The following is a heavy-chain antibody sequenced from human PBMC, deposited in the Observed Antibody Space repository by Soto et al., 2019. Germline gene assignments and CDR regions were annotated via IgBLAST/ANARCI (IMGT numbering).Heavy chain of an antibody. V-gene: IGHV1-3*01. J-gene: IGHJ5*02. Sequence: ASVKVSCKASGYTFTSYAMHWVRQAPGQRLEWMGWINAGNGNTKYSQKFQGRVTITRDTSASTAYMELSSLRSEDTAVYYCAISRGTNHAFDPWGQGTLVTVSS. CDR3: AISRGTNHAFDP. CDR2: INAGNGNT. D-gene: IGHD2-8*01. CDR1: GYTFTSYA.